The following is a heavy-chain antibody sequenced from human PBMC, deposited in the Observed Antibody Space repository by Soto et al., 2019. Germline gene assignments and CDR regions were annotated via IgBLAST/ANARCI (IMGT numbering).Heavy chain of an antibody. CDR2: ISYDGSNK. Sequence: ESGGGVVQPGRSLRLSCAASGFTFSSYGMHWVRQAPGKGLEWVAVISYDGSNKYYADYVKGRLTISRDNPKNTLYLQMNSLRGEDTAVYYGEKDNGRGCDWLGVGDASDIWGQGTMVSVSA. V-gene: IGHV3-30*18. CDR1: GFTFSSYG. J-gene: IGHJ3*02. D-gene: IGHD5-12*01. CDR3: EKDNGRGCDWLGVGDASDI.